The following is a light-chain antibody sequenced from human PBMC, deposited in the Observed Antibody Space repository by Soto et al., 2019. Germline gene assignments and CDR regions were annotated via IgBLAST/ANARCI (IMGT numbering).Light chain of an antibody. J-gene: IGLJ1*01. V-gene: IGLV2-14*01. CDR3: SSYTRSISGV. CDR2: EVR. CDR1: SSDVGGFNY. Sequence: QSVLTQPASVSVSPGQSITISCTGTSSDVGGFNYVSWYQQHPGKTPKLLIYEVRNRPSGVSNRFSGSKSGNTASLTISGLQADDLSDYYCSSYTRSISGVFGTGPKVTV.